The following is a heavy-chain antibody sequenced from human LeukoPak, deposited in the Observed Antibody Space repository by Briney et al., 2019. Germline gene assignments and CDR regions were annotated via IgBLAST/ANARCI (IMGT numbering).Heavy chain of an antibody. Sequence: PGGSLRLSCAASGSTFSSYAMSWVRQAPGKGLEWVSAISGSGGSTYYADSVKGRFTISRDNSKNTLYLQMNSLRAEDTAVYYCAKSLGYCSSTSCYTDSYWGQGTLVTVSS. CDR1: GSTFSSYA. D-gene: IGHD2-2*02. CDR2: ISGSGGST. J-gene: IGHJ4*02. CDR3: AKSLGYCSSTSCYTDSY. V-gene: IGHV3-23*01.